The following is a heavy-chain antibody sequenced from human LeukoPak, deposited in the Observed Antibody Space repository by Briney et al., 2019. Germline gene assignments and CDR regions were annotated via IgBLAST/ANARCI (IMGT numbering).Heavy chain of an antibody. CDR2: IYYGGTT. Sequence: PSETLSLTCTVSGGSISGYSWSWIRQPPGKGLEWIGYIYYGGTTNYNPSLKSRVTISVDTSNNQFSLRLTSVTAADTAVYYCARYSEPPRYFDYWGQGTLVTVSS. J-gene: IGHJ4*02. D-gene: IGHD2-15*01. CDR1: GGSISGYS. V-gene: IGHV4-59*01. CDR3: ARYSEPPRYFDY.